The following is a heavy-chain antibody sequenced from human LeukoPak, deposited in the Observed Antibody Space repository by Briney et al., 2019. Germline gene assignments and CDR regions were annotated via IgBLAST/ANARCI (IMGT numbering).Heavy chain of an antibody. D-gene: IGHD6-6*01. Sequence: GGSLRLSCAASGFTFSDFYMTWIRQAPGKGLEWISYITSAGSTYYAGSVKGRFIISRDNAKNSVYMQLNSLRAEDTAIYYCARHLVWGGSSSSLGYWGQGTLVTVSS. CDR1: GFTFSDFY. V-gene: IGHV3-69-1*01. CDR2: ITSAGST. J-gene: IGHJ4*02. CDR3: ARHLVWGGSSSSLGY.